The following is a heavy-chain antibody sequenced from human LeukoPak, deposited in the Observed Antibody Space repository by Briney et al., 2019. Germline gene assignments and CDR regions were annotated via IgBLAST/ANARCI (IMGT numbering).Heavy chain of an antibody. Sequence: ASVKVSCKASGYTSTSYGISWVRQAPGQGLEWMGWFSAYNGNTNYAQKLQGRVTMTTDTSTSTAYMELRSLRSDDTAVYYCARDPSHCSSTSCYTADWFDPWGQGTLVTVSS. J-gene: IGHJ5*02. D-gene: IGHD2-2*02. CDR1: GYTSTSYG. V-gene: IGHV1-18*01. CDR3: ARDPSHCSSTSCYTADWFDP. CDR2: FSAYNGNT.